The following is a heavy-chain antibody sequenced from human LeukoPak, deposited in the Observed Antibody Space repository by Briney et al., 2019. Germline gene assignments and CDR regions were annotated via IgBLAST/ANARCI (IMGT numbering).Heavy chain of an antibody. CDR3: ARGGVYCTNGVCYRRFDY. CDR1: GFTFSSYD. CDR2: IGTAGDT. D-gene: IGHD2-8*01. J-gene: IGHJ4*02. Sequence: HPGGSLRLSCAASGFTFSSYDMHWVRHATGKGLEWVSAIGTAGDTYYPGSVKGRFTISRENAKTSLYLQMNSLRAGDTAVYYCARGGVYCTNGVCYRRFDYWGQGTLVTVSS. V-gene: IGHV3-13*01.